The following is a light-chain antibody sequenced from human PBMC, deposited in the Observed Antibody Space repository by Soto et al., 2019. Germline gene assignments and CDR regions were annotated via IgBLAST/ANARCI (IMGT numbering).Light chain of an antibody. CDR1: QSISSY. J-gene: IGKJ2*01. CDR2: KAS. CDR3: QQYNSYSYT. Sequence: DIQMTQSPSTLSASVGDRVTIACRASQSISSYLAWYQQKPGKAPNLLIYKASNLASGVPSRFTGGGSGTDFTLTINSLQPDDSATYFCQQYNSYSYTSGQGTKLEIK. V-gene: IGKV1-5*03.